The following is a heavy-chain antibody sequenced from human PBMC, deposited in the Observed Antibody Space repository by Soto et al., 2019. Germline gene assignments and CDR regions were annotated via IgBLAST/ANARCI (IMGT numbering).Heavy chain of an antibody. V-gene: IGHV4-31*03. D-gene: IGHD3-22*01. J-gene: IGHJ4*02. CDR1: GVCISSGGYY. Sequence: PSETLSLTCTVSGVCISSGGYYWTWSRLRAGGGLEWIGAMYYSGGTNYKFALKARITISADLSKKQFSMELRSVTAADTAVYYCATHPRYDSTGYFLYWGQARLVHVAS. CDR3: ATHPRYDSTGYFLY. CDR2: MYYSGGT.